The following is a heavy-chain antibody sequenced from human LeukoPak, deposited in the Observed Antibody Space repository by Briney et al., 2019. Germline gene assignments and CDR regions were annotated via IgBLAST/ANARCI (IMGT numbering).Heavy chain of an antibody. Sequence: GGSLRFSCAASGFIFSSYGMNWVRQAPGKGLEWVSYISSSSSSIYYADSVKGRFTISRDNAKNSLYLQMNSLRVEDTAVYYCARDRRVYGSGSYGGYYFDYWGQGTLVTVSS. V-gene: IGHV3-48*01. J-gene: IGHJ4*02. CDR3: ARDRRVYGSGSYGGYYFDY. D-gene: IGHD3-10*01. CDR1: GFIFSSYG. CDR2: ISSSSSSI.